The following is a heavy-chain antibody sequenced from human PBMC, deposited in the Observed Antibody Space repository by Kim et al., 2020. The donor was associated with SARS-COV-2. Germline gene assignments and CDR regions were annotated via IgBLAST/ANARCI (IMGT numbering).Heavy chain of an antibody. CDR3: APRPVGYCSGGSCYPP. CDR2: IIPIFGTA. Sequence: SVKVSCKASGGTFSSYAISWVRQAPGQGLEWMGGIIPIFGTANYAQKFQGRVTITADESTSTAYMELSSLRSEDTDVYYCAPRPVGYCSGGSCYPPWGQGTLVTVSS. V-gene: IGHV1-69*13. D-gene: IGHD2-15*01. CDR1: GGTFSSYA. J-gene: IGHJ5*02.